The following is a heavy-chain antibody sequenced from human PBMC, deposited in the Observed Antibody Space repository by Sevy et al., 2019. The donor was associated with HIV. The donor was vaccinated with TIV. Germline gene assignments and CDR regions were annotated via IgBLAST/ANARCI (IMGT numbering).Heavy chain of an antibody. Sequence: GGSLRLSCVASGFTYSMNWVRQAPGKGLEWVSYISDSSATIHYADSVKGRFTISRDNAKNSLYLQMNTLRAEDTAVYYCASQRGGYERLYYFDSWGQRTLVTASS. CDR2: ISDSSATI. D-gene: IGHD5-12*01. J-gene: IGHJ4*02. CDR1: GFTYS. CDR3: ASQRGGYERLYYFDS. V-gene: IGHV3-48*01.